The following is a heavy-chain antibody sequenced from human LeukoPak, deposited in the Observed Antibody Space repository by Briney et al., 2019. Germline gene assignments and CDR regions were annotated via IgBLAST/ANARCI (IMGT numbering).Heavy chain of an antibody. CDR2: ISGSGGST. Sequence: GGSLRLSCAASGFTFSSYAMSWVRQAPGKGLEWVSAISGSGGSTYYADSVKGRFTISRDNSKNTLYLQMNSLRAEDTAVYYCATPWGASSGWFTPRTDFDYWGQGTLVTVSS. J-gene: IGHJ4*02. V-gene: IGHV3-23*01. D-gene: IGHD6-19*01. CDR3: ATPWGASSGWFTPRTDFDY. CDR1: GFTFSSYA.